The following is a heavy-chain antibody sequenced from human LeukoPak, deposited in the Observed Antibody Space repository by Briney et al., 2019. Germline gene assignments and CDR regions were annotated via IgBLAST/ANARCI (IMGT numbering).Heavy chain of an antibody. D-gene: IGHD1-1*01. CDR2: IYDSGST. CDR3: ATGETGSTLGGY. Sequence: SETPSLTCTISGGPLSAYYWTWIRQPPGKGLEWIGYIYDSGSTNYNPSLKSRVTISVDTSKNQFSLKLTSVTAADTAVYYCATGETGSTLGGYWGQGTLVTVSS. V-gene: IGHV4-59*01. CDR1: GGPLSAYY. J-gene: IGHJ4*02.